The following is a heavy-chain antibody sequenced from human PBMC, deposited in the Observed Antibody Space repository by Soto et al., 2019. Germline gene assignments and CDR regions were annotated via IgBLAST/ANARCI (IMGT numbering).Heavy chain of an antibody. J-gene: IGHJ5*02. CDR1: GYSFSSFW. CDR3: GRVRVDKAEGWFDP. V-gene: IGHV5-10-1*01. CDR2: IDPSDSYA. D-gene: IGHD5-18*01. Sequence: ESLKISFKVSGYSFSSFWITWVRQIPGKGLEWMGRIDPSDSYANYSPSFQGHVTFSADKSINTAYLQWSSLKASDTAMYYCGRVRVDKAEGWFDPWGQGTLVTVSS.